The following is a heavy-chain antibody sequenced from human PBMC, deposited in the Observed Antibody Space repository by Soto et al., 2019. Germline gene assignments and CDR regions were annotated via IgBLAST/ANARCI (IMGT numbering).Heavy chain of an antibody. CDR3: AVGNPTTYNWFDP. Sequence: SVKVSCKXSGGTFSNSAIYWVRQAPGQGLVWMGGFNPIFGAPYYAQTFQGRVTITADESTGTVYMDLSSLRSEDTAVYYCAVGNPTTYNWFDPWGQGTLVTVSS. J-gene: IGHJ5*02. V-gene: IGHV1-69*13. CDR2: FNPIFGAP. CDR1: GGTFSNSA. D-gene: IGHD1-7*01.